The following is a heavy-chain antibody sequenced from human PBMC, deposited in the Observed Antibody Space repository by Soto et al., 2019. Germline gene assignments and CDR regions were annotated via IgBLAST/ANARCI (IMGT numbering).Heavy chain of an antibody. V-gene: IGHV1-2*02. D-gene: IGHD5-12*01. CDR2: MNPNSGGT. J-gene: IGHJ6*03. CDR1: GYRFSDYY. Sequence: QVQLVQSGAEVKKPGASVTVSCKASGYRFSDYYLHWVRQAPGQGPEWMGWMNPNSGGTKYAQKVKGRVTATRETSVRTAFMELKGLKSDDTAVYYCARERGGATATLDYYYFYMDVWGIGTTVTVSS. CDR3: ARERGGATATLDYYYFYMDV.